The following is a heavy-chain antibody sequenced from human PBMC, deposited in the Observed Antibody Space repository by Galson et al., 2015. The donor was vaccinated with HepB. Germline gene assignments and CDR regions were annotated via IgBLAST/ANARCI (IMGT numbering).Heavy chain of an antibody. CDR3: TTGGLAWQWLPILPLAFDI. V-gene: IGHV3-15*01. CDR1: GFTFSNAW. D-gene: IGHD6-19*01. Sequence: SLRLSCAASGFTFSNAWMSWVRQAPGKGLEWVGRIKSKTDGGTTDYAAPVKGRFTISRDDSKNTLYLQMNSLKTEDTAVYYCTTGGLAWQWLPILPLAFDIWGQGTMVTVSS. CDR2: IKSKTDGGTT. J-gene: IGHJ3*02.